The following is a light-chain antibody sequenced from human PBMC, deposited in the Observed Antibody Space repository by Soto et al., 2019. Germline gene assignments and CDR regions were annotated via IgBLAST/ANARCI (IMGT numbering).Light chain of an antibody. CDR3: NSQRSSGTRV. CDR1: SSDVGGYKH. Sequence: QSVLTQPASVSGSPGQSITISCTGTSSDVGGYKHVSWYQHHPGKAPKLMIYEVSNRPSGVSNRFSGSKSGYTASLTISGLQAEDEADYCCNSQRSSGTRVFGTGTKLTVL. J-gene: IGLJ1*01. CDR2: EVS. V-gene: IGLV2-14*01.